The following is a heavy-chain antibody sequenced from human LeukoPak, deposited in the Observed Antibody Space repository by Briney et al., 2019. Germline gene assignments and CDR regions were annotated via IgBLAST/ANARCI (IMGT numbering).Heavy chain of an antibody. Sequence: SETLSLTCTVSGVSISSYYWSWIRQPPGKGLQWIGCIYHSGSTNYNPSLKSRVTISVDTSRNQFSLNLTSMTDADTAVYYCARGSYGDAYWGQGTLVTVSS. V-gene: IGHV4-59*01. D-gene: IGHD4-17*01. J-gene: IGHJ4*02. CDR1: GVSISSYY. CDR2: IYHSGST. CDR3: ARGSYGDAY.